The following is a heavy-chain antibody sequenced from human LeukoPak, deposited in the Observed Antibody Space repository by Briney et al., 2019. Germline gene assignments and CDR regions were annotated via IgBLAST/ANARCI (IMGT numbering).Heavy chain of an antibody. CDR1: GFTFSSYG. D-gene: IGHD1-26*01. J-gene: IGHJ4*02. CDR2: ISYDGSNK. V-gene: IGHV3-30*18. CDR3: AKPKIGGEVGALLDY. Sequence: GGSLRLSCAASGFTFSSYGMHWVRQAPGKGLEWVAVISYDGSNKYYADSVKGRFTISRDNSKNTLYLQMNSLRAEDTAVYYCAKPKIGGEVGALLDYWGQGTLVTVSS.